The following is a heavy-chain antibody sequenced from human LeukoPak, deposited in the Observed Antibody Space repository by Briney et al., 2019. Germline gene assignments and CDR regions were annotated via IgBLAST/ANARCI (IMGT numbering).Heavy chain of an antibody. CDR2: IRYDGSNK. D-gene: IGHD6-13*01. V-gene: IGHV3-30*02. J-gene: IGHJ4*02. Sequence: PGGSLRLSCAASGFTFSSYGMHWVRQAPGKGLEWVAFIRYDGSNKYYADSVKGRFTISRDNSKNTLYLQMNSLRAEDTAVYYCAKAPRGSSSWTTFDYWGRGTLVTVSS. CDR1: GFTFSSYG. CDR3: AKAPRGSSSWTTFDY.